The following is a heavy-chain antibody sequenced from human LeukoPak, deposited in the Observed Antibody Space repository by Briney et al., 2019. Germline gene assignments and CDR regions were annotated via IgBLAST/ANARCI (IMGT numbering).Heavy chain of an antibody. J-gene: IGHJ4*02. CDR1: GFPFSDYY. D-gene: IGHD3-10*01. Sequence: GGSLRLSCAASGFPFSDYYMSWIRQAPGKGLEWVSYITSGGSTMYYADSVKGRFTISRDNAKNSLFLQMNSLRAEDTAVYYCAKASYRFYGSGSFSIDYWGQGTLVTVSS. CDR2: ITSGGSTM. CDR3: AKASYRFYGSGSFSIDY. V-gene: IGHV3-11*01.